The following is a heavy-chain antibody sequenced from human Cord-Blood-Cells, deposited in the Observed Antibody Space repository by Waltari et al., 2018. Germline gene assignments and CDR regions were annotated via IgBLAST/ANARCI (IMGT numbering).Heavy chain of an antibody. CDR3: ARLRAAVAGDACDI. CDR2: IYYSGRT. CDR1: GGSISSSSYY. Sequence: QLQLQESGPGLVKPSETLSLTCTVSGGSISSSSYYWGWIRQPPGKGLEWIGSIYYSGRTYYNPSLKSRVTISVDTSKTQFSLKLSSVTAADTAVYYCARLRAAVAGDACDIWGQGTMVTVSS. D-gene: IGHD6-19*01. J-gene: IGHJ3*02. V-gene: IGHV4-39*07.